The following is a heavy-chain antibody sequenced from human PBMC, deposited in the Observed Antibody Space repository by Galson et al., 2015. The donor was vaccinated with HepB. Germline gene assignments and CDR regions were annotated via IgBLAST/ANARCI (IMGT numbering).Heavy chain of an antibody. CDR2: IWYDASRQ. CDR3: AREFSPTNRVIGGRGGLNY. D-gene: IGHD2/OR15-2a*01. CDR1: GFTFNTYG. J-gene: IGHJ4*02. Sequence: SLRLSCAASGFTFNTYGIHWVRQAPGKGLEWVAVIWYDASRQYYADYVKGRFTISRDNSKNTVYLEINSLRAEDTAVYYCAREFSPTNRVIGGRGGLNYWGQGTLVTVSS. V-gene: IGHV3-33*01.